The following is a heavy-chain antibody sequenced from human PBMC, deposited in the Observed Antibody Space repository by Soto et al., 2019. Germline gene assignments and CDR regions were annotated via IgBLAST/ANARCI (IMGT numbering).Heavy chain of an antibody. CDR2: IYHSGST. V-gene: IGHV4-4*02. CDR1: GGSISSSNW. Sequence: SETLSLTCAVSGGSISSSNWWSWVRQPPGKGLEWIGEIYHSGSTNYNPSLKSRVTISVDKSKNQFSLKLSSVTAADTAVYYCASGVAYYSSGWSRLNYFDYWGQGTLVTVSS. J-gene: IGHJ4*02. D-gene: IGHD6-19*01. CDR3: ASGVAYYSSGWSRLNYFDY.